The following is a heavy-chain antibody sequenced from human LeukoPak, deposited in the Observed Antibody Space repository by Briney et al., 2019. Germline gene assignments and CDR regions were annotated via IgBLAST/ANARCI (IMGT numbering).Heavy chain of an antibody. CDR3: ARGQGLAS. J-gene: IGHJ5*02. V-gene: IGHV3-7*01. CDR1: GFTFSSYW. CDR2: IKQDGGVK. D-gene: IGHD6-19*01. Sequence: PGGSLRLSCAASGFTFSSYWMTWVRQAPGKGLEWVANIKQDGGVKYYVDSVKGRFTISRDNAKNSLYLQMNSLRVENTAVYYCARGQGLASWGQGTLVTVSS.